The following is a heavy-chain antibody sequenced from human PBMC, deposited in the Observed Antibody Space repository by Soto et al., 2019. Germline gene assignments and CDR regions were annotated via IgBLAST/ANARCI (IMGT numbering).Heavy chain of an antibody. CDR2: INTDGSII. V-gene: IGHV3-74*01. CDR1: GLIFSNYK. CDR3: ARDTDGLHY. Sequence: GGSLRLSCAASGLIFSNYKMHLVRQAPGKGLVWVSRINTDGSIIDYADSVKGRFTVSRDNPKNTLYLQMNSLRAEDTAVYYCARDTDGLHYWGQGTLVTVSS. J-gene: IGHJ4*02.